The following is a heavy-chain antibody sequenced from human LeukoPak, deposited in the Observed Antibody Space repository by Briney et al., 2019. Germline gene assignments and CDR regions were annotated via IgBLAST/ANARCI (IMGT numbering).Heavy chain of an antibody. CDR2: NKPNNGDT. D-gene: IGHD2-2*01. CDR3: ARYCTTATCSEGDVY. CDR1: GYTFTGYY. Sequence: GSVKVSCKASGYTFTGYYIHWVRQAPGQGLEWMGWNKPNNGDTRYAQKFQGRVTMTRDTSISTVYLELSGLRPDDTAVYYCARYCTTATCSEGDVYWGQGTLVTVSS. J-gene: IGHJ4*02. V-gene: IGHV1-2*02.